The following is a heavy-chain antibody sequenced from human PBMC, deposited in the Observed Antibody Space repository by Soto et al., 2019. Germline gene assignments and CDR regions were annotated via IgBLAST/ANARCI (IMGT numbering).Heavy chain of an antibody. CDR3: ARGFPNWHDAFDI. D-gene: IGHD7-27*01. J-gene: IGHJ3*02. CDR1: GFTFSSYS. Sequence: GGSLRLSCAASGFTFSSYSMNWVRQAPGKGLEWVAYISSSSSTIYDADSVKGRFTISRDNAKNSLYLQMNSLRAEDTAVYYCARGFPNWHDAFDIWGQGTMVTVSS. V-gene: IGHV3-48*04. CDR2: ISSSSSTI.